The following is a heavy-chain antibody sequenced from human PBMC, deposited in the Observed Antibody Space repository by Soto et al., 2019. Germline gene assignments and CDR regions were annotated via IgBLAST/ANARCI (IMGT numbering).Heavy chain of an antibody. D-gene: IGHD3-10*02. CDR3: ARLFTRRKNFDY. CDR2: INHSGST. J-gene: IGHJ4*02. Sequence: QVQLQQWGAGLLKPSETLSLTCAVYGGSFSGYYWSWIRQPPGKGLEWIGEINHSGSTNYNPSLKGRVTISVDTSKNQFSLKLSSVTAADTAVYYCARLFTRRKNFDYWGQGTLVTVSS. CDR1: GGSFSGYY. V-gene: IGHV4-34*01.